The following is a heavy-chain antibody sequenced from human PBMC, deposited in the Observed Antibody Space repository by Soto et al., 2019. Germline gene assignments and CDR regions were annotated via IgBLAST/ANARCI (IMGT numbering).Heavy chain of an antibody. CDR2: LYGTGST. J-gene: IGHJ4*02. V-gene: IGHV3-53*01. Sequence: PGGSLRLSCEVAGFSVSTNYMTWVRQAPGKGLEWVSVLYGTGSTYYAASVKGRFTISRDNSKNTIFLQMTNLGAEDTAVYYCAREQGWSGYYFDSWGQGTKVTVSS. CDR1: GFSVSTNY. D-gene: IGHD3-10*02. CDR3: AREQGWSGYYFDS.